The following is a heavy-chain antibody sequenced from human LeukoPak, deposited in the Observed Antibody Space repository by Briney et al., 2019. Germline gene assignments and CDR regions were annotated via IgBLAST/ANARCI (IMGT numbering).Heavy chain of an antibody. J-gene: IGHJ3*01. D-gene: IGHD3-3*01. CDR2: INPSGGST. CDR1: GYTFTSYF. V-gene: IGHV1-46*01. CDR3: ARDRSGYANDAFDF. Sequence: ASVKVSCKASGYTFTSYFMHWVRQAPGQGLDWMGIINPSGGSTSYAQKFQGRVTMTRDTSTSTVYMELSSLRAEDTAVYHCARDRSGYANDAFDFWGQGTMVTVSS.